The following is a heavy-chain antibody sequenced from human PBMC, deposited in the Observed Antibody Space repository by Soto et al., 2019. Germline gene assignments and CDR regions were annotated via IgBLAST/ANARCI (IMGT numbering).Heavy chain of an antibody. CDR3: ARDRYYDLGGGYHYYYYYMDV. D-gene: IGHD3-3*01. CDR1: GFTFSTYW. Sequence: EVQLVESGGGLVQPGGSLRLSCAASGFTFSTYWMSWVRQAPGKGLEWVANIKQDGSEEYSVDSVKGRFTISRDNAKNSLSLQMNSLRAEDTAVYYCARDRYYDLGGGYHYYYYYMDVWGKGTTVTVSS. V-gene: IGHV3-7*01. CDR2: IKQDGSEE. J-gene: IGHJ6*03.